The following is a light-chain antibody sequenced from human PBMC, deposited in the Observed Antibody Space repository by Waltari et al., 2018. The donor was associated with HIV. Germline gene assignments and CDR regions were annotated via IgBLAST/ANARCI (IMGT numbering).Light chain of an antibody. CDR3: QTWDTGIVV. V-gene: IGLV4-69*01. J-gene: IGLJ2*01. CDR1: SRHRAYA. CDR2: VNGDGSD. Sequence: QLVLTQSPSSSASLRASVKLTCTMSSRHRAYAITCHHPQPQKGPRYLMNVNGDGSDIKGDWIPERFSGSSSGAERYLTISSLQSDDEADYYCQTWDTGIVVFGGGTKLTVL.